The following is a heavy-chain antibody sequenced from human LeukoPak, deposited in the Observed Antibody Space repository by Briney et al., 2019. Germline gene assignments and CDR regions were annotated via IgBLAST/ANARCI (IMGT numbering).Heavy chain of an antibody. D-gene: IGHD6-13*01. J-gene: IGHJ4*02. Sequence: ASVTVSCKTSGYTLSDYYMHWVRQAPGQGLEWMGWIRGDTGDTDSPQKFQGRVTTTRDTSSNTAYMELSRLTFDDTARYFCARVRGNSCDYWGQGTLVTVSS. V-gene: IGHV1-2*02. CDR2: IRGDTGDT. CDR3: ARVRGNSCDY. CDR1: GYTLSDYY.